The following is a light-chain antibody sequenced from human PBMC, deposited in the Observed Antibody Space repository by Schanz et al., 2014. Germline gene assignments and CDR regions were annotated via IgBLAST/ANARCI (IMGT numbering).Light chain of an antibody. J-gene: IGLJ2*01. V-gene: IGLV4-69*01. Sequence: QLVLTQSPSASASLGASVKLTCTLGSGHSGYPIAWHQQQPEKGPRYLMKLNSDGSHSKGDGIPDRFSGSSSGAERYLTISSLQSEDEADYYCQTWGTGIQVFGGGTKLTVL. CDR3: QTWGTGIQV. CDR2: LNSDGSH. CDR1: SGHSGYP.